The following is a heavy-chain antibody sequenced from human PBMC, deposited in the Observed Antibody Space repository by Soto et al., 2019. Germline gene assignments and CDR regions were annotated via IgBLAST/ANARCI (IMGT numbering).Heavy chain of an antibody. J-gene: IGHJ3*02. Sequence: ASVKVSCKASGYTFTGYYMHWVRQAPGQGLEWMGWINPNSGGTNYAQKFQGRVTMTRDTYISTAYMELSRLRSDDTAVYYCARRAADIAARGAGAFDIWGQVTMVAVSS. V-gene: IGHV1-2*02. D-gene: IGHD6-6*01. CDR3: ARRAADIAARGAGAFDI. CDR1: GYTFTGYY. CDR2: INPNSGGT.